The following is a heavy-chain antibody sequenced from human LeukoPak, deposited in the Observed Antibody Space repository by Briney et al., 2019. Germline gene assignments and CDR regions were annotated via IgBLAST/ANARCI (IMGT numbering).Heavy chain of an antibody. CDR3: ARAVRQRYYYYYYMDV. D-gene: IGHD4-11*01. CDR2: INHSGST. V-gene: IGHV4-34*01. Sequence: PSETLSLTCAVYGGSFSGYYWSWIRQPPGKGLEWIGEINHSGSTNYNPSLKSRVTISVGTSKNQFSLKLSSVTAADTAVYYCARAVRQRYYYYYYMDVWGKGTTVTVSS. CDR1: GGSFSGYY. J-gene: IGHJ6*03.